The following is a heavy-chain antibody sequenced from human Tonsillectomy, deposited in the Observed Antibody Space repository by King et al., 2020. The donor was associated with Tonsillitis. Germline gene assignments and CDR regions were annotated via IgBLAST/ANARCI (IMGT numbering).Heavy chain of an antibody. Sequence: VQLVESGGGLVQPGRSLRLSCAASGFTFDDYAMHWVRQAPGKGLEWVSGISWNSGSIGYADSVKGRFTISRDNAKNSLYLQMNSLRAEDTALYYCAKDIRGWLTPNYYYYGMDVWGQGTTVTVSS. CDR3: AKDIRGWLTPNYYYYGMDV. CDR1: GFTFDDYA. V-gene: IGHV3-9*01. D-gene: IGHD3-22*01. J-gene: IGHJ6*02. CDR2: ISWNSGSI.